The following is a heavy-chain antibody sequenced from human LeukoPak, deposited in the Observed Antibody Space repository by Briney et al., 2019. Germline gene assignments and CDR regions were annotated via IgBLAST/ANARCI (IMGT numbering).Heavy chain of an antibody. CDR2: ISGSGSST. CDR1: GFTFSSYA. V-gene: IGHV3-23*01. J-gene: IGHJ4*02. CDR3: SRLRGYSYGYADY. Sequence: PGGSLRLSCAASGFTFSSYAMSWIRQAPGKGLECVSGISGSGSSTFYADSVRGRSTISRDNSKNTLYLQMNSLRAEDTAVYYCSRLRGYSYGYADYWGQGTLVTVSS. D-gene: IGHD5-18*01.